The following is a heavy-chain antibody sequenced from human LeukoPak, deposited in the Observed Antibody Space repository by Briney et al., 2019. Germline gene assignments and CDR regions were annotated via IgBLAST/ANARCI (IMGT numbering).Heavy chain of an antibody. CDR2: INQDGSEK. J-gene: IGHJ4*02. CDR3: ASGLY. CDR1: GFTFKTYW. Sequence: GGSLRLSCAVSGFTFKTYWMTWVRQAPGKGLEWVANINQDGSEKYYVDSVKGRFTISRDNAKNSLYLQINSLRAEDTAVYYCASGLYWGQGTLVTVSS. V-gene: IGHV3-7*01.